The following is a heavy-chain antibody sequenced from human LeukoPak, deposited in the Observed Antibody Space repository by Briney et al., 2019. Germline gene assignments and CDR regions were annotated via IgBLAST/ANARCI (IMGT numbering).Heavy chain of an antibody. V-gene: IGHV1-2*02. D-gene: IGHD1-26*01. CDR1: GYTFTGSY. CDR2: INPNSGGT. CDR3: ARDGAGGGSDFDY. J-gene: IGHJ4*02. Sequence: GASVKVSCKASGYTFTGSYMHWVRQAPGQGLEWMGWINPNSGGTNYAQKFQGRVTLTRDTSINTAYMELSSLRSDDTAVYYCARDGAGGGSDFDYWGQGTLVTVSS.